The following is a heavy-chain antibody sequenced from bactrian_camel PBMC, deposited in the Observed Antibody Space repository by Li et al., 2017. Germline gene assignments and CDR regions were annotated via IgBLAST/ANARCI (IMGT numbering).Heavy chain of an antibody. Sequence: SGGGSIKAGGSLRLACATFGYWCTMCMGWFRQAPGKQEREGVASILSEGRLGYADSVKGRFTISRDNAKNTINLELNSLKTEDTAMYYCTRDRGLAVPAGSLDYWAQGTQVTVS. D-gene: IGHD6*01. CDR3: TRDRGLAVPAGSLDY. CDR1: GYWCTMC. V-gene: IGHV3S53*01. CDR2: ILSEGRL. J-gene: IGHJ4*01.